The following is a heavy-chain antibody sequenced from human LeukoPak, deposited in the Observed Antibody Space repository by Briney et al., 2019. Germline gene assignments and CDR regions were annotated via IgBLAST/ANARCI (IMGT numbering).Heavy chain of an antibody. CDR1: GFTFSDYW. V-gene: IGHV3-74*01. J-gene: IGHJ5*02. D-gene: IGHD1-1*01. CDR2: LNRKGRNT. CDR3: ARDRFWNQYDP. Sequence: GGSLRLSCAASGFTFSDYWMNWLRQAPGKGLMWVSRLNRKGRNTDYADSVTGRFTISRDNAKNTLYLQMNSLRVDDTAVYYCARDRFWNQYDPWGQGTLVTVSS.